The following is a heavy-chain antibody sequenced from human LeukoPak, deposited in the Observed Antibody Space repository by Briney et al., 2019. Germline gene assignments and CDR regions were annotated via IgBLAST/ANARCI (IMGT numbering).Heavy chain of an antibody. V-gene: IGHV2-5*02. Sequence: SGPTQVKPTQTLTLTCTLSGFSLTTSGVGVGWIRQPPGKALEWLALIYWDDDKRYSPSLKSRPTITKDTSKNQVVLIMTNMDPVDTATYYCAHRQGGSSSWYSSWFDTWGPRSLVTVSS. D-gene: IGHD6-13*01. CDR2: IYWDDDK. CDR3: AHRQGGSSSWYSSWFDT. J-gene: IGHJ5*02. CDR1: GFSLTTSGVG.